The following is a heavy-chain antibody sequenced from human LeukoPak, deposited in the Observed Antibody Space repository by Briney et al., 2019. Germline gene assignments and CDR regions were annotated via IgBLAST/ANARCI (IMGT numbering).Heavy chain of an antibody. D-gene: IGHD3-16*01. Sequence: ASVKVSCKASGYTFTSYGISWVRQAPGQGLEWMGWISAYNGNTNYAQKLQGRVTMTTDTSTSTAYMELRSLRSDDTAVYYCASSVRLIPHGPDAFDIWGQGTMVTVSS. J-gene: IGHJ3*02. CDR3: ASSVRLIPHGPDAFDI. V-gene: IGHV1-18*01. CDR1: GYTFTSYG. CDR2: ISAYNGNT.